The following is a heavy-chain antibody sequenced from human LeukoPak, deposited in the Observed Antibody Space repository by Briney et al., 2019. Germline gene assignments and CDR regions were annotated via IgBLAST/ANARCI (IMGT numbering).Heavy chain of an antibody. J-gene: IGHJ4*02. D-gene: IGHD6-19*01. Sequence: ASVQVSCKASGYPFTAYYMHWARQAPGQGLEWTGWINPATGETKYAQNFQDRVTMTTDTSITRVYMELRRLTSDDTAVYYCAKRGAGPSIAVFDYWGQGTLVTVSS. V-gene: IGHV1-2*02. CDR1: GYPFTAYY. CDR3: AKRGAGPSIAVFDY. CDR2: INPATGET.